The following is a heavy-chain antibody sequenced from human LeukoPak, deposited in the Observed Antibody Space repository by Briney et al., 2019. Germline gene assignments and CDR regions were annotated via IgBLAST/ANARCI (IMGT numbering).Heavy chain of an antibody. CDR3: VRGTGY. CDR2: ISSNGDNT. J-gene: IGHJ4*02. V-gene: IGHV3-64D*06. Sequence: AGGSLRLSCSVSGFTFSTYVMHWVRQAPGKGLEYVSAISSNGDNTYYADSAKGRFTISRDNSKNTLYLQMSSLRADDTAVYYCVRGTGYWGQGTLVTVSS. CDR1: GFTFSTYV.